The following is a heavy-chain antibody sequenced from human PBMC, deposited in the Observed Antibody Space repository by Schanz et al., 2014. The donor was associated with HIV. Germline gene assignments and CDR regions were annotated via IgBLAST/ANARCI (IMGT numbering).Heavy chain of an antibody. Sequence: VQLVESGGGVVQPGRSLRLSCAASGFSFSSYGIHWVRQAPGKGLEWVAVISNDGNNEYYADSVKGRFTLTRANSENTVYLQMNSLSPEDTAVYYCAKEWYYGSGSMDYGLDVWGQGTTVTVSS. CDR2: ISNDGNNE. CDR3: AKEWYYGSGSMDYGLDV. CDR1: GFSFSSYG. J-gene: IGHJ6*02. D-gene: IGHD3-10*01. V-gene: IGHV3-30*18.